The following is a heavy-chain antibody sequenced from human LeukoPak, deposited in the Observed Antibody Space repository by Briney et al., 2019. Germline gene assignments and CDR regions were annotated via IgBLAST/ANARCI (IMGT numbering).Heavy chain of an antibody. J-gene: IGHJ4*02. Sequence: GASLRLSCAASGFTFSSYAMSWVRQAPGKGLEWVSAISGSGGSTYYADSVKDRFTISRDNSKNTLYLQMNSLRAEDTAVYYCAKQGVLIRSYRDGVDYWGQGTLVTVSS. V-gene: IGHV3-23*01. CDR1: GFTFSSYA. D-gene: IGHD1-26*01. CDR2: ISGSGGST. CDR3: AKQGVLIRSYRDGVDY.